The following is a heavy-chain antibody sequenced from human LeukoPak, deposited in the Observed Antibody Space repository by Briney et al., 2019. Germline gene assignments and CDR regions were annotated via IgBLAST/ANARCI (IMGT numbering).Heavy chain of an antibody. CDR2: IGDDVVST. J-gene: IGHJ4*02. Sequence: GGSLRLFYAASGFTVSSNYMSWVRPAPGKGLEWVSAIGDDVVSTYYAESVEGRFTISRDNSKNTLYLQMNSLRAEDTATYYCARDSPLLTVWGQGTLVTVSS. CDR3: ARDSPLLTV. CDR1: GFTVSSNY. D-gene: IGHD3-9*01. V-gene: IGHV3-53*01.